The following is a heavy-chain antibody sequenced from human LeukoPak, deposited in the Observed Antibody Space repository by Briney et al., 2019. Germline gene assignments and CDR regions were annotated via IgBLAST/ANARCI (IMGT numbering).Heavy chain of an antibody. D-gene: IGHD2-15*01. V-gene: IGHV4-30-4*01. CDR2: IYYSGST. CDR3: AAYSNWFDP. J-gene: IGHJ5*02. CDR1: GGSINSGDYY. Sequence: SETLPLTCTVSGGSINSGDYYWNWIRQPPGKGLEWIGYIYYSGSTYYNPSLKSRVSISVDTSKNQFSLKLSSVTAADTAVYYCAAYSNWFDPWGQGTLVTVSS.